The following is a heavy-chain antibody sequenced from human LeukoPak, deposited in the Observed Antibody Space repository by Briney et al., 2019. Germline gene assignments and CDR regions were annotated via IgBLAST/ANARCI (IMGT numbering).Heavy chain of an antibody. CDR2: ISSSSSYI. CDR1: GFIFSTYA. J-gene: IGHJ4*02. CDR3: AREPEEGSDY. V-gene: IGHV3-21*01. Sequence: GGTLRLSCAASGFIFSTYAMNWVRQAPGKGLEWVSSISSSSSYIYYADSVKGRFTISRDNAKNSLYPQMNSLRAEDTAVYYCAREPEEGSDYWGQGTLVTVSS.